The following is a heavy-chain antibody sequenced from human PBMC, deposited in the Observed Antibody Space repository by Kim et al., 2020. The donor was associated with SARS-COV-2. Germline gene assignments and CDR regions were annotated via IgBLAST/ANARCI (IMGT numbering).Heavy chain of an antibody. V-gene: IGHV4-59*09. D-gene: IGHD3-10*01. Sequence: TPSLNSRVTISVYTSKNQFSLKLSSVTSADTAVYYCARGVLLWFGESLDVWGQGTTVTVSS. CDR3: ARGVLLWFGESLDV. J-gene: IGHJ6*02.